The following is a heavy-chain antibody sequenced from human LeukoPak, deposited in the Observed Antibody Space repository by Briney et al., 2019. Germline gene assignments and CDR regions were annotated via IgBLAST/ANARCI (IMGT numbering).Heavy chain of an antibody. J-gene: IGHJ3*02. D-gene: IGHD1-26*01. CDR1: GYTFTGYY. V-gene: IGHV1-2*02. Sequence: ASVKVSCEASGYTFTGYYMHWVRQAPGQGLEWMGWINPNSGGTNYAQKFQGRVTITRNTSISTAYMELSSLRSEDTAVYHCARADPMSGSYLDAFDIWGQGTMVTVSS. CDR2: INPNSGGT. CDR3: ARADPMSGSYLDAFDI.